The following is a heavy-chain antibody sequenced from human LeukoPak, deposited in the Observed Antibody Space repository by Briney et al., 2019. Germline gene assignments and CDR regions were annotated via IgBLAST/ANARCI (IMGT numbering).Heavy chain of an antibody. J-gene: IGHJ4*02. V-gene: IGHV4-39*07. CDR1: GGSISSSSYY. D-gene: IGHD4-17*01. Sequence: SETLSLTCTVSGGSISSSSYYWGWIRQPPGKGVEWIGSIYYSGSTYYNPTLKSRVTISVDTSKTQFSLKLGSVTAPDTAVYYCARGKGNYGDPASFDYGGQGTLVTVSS. CDR2: IYYSGST. CDR3: ARGKGNYGDPASFDY.